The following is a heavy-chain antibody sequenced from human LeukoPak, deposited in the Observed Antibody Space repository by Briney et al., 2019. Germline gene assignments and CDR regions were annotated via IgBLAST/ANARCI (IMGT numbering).Heavy chain of an antibody. J-gene: IGHJ4*02. V-gene: IGHV4-34*01. CDR3: ARVGITIFGVVKGVDY. CDR2: INHSGST. CDR1: GGSFSGYY. D-gene: IGHD3-3*01. Sequence: SETLSLTCALYGGSFSGYYWSWIRQPRGKGRECIGEINHSGSTNYNPSLKSRVTISVDTSKNQFSLKLSSVTAADTAVYYCARVGITIFGVVKGVDYWGQGTLVTVSS.